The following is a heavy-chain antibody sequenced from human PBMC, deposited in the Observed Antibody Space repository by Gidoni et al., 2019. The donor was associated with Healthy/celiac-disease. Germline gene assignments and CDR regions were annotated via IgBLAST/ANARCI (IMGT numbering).Heavy chain of an antibody. CDR2: IYTSGST. D-gene: IGHD6-19*01. Sequence: QVQLQESGPGLVKPSQTQSLTCTVSGGSISSGSYYWSWIRQPAGKGLEWIGRIYTSGSTNYNPSLKSRVTISVDTSKNQFSLKLSSVTAADTAVYYCARGYSSGWYDYWGQGTLVTVSS. V-gene: IGHV4-61*02. CDR3: ARGYSSGWYDY. CDR1: GGSISSGSYY. J-gene: IGHJ4*02.